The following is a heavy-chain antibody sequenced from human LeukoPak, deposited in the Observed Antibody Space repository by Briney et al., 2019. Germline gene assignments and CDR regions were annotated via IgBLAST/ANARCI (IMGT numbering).Heavy chain of an antibody. CDR1: GFSFTDYW. CDR3: ARVGTWELQRVFDN. V-gene: IGHV3-7*01. J-gene: IGHJ4*02. D-gene: IGHD1-26*01. Sequence: GGSLRLSCAASGFSFTDYWMTWVRQVPGKGLEWVANINRAGIESYYVDSVKGRFTISRDNAEKSLYLQMDSLRVDDTAVYYCARVGTWELQRVFDNWGQGTLVTVSS. CDR2: INRAGIES.